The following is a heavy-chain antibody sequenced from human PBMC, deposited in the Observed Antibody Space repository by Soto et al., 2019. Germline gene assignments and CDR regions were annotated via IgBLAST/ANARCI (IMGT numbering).Heavy chain of an antibody. CDR3: ARDSHFWSGYYYYYYGMDV. D-gene: IGHD3-3*02. J-gene: IGHJ6*02. V-gene: IGHV1-69*13. CDR1: GGTFSSYA. Sequence: GASVKVSCKASGGTFSSYAISWVRQAPGQGLEWMGGIIPIFGTANYAQKFQGRVTITADESTGTAYMELSSLRSEDTAVYYCARDSHFWSGYYYYYYGMDVWGQGTTVTVSS. CDR2: IIPIFGTA.